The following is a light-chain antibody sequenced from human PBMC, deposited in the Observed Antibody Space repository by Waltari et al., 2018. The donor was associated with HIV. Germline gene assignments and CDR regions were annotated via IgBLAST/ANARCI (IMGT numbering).Light chain of an antibody. CDR2: DDT. CDR1: SSDIGTYNL. CDR3: CSPAGSDIVI. V-gene: IGLV2-23*01. J-gene: IGLJ2*01. Sequence: QSALTQPASVSGSPGQSITISCTGASSDIGTYNLVSWYQHRPGTPPQLLIHDDTGRPSAISFRFAASRSGNTASLTISGRQAYYEVDYYCCSPAGSDIVIFGGGTKVTVL.